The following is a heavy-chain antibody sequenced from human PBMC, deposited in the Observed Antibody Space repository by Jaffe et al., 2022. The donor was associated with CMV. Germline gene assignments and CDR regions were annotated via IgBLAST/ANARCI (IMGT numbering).Heavy chain of an antibody. CDR2: ISYDGSNK. CDR3: ANVYDEGVAAAGTGGFDY. Sequence: QVQLVESGGGVVQPGRSLRLSCAASGFTFSSYGMHWVRQAPGKGLEWVAVISYDGSNKYYADSVKGRFTISRDNSKNTLYLQMNSLRAEDTAVYYCANVYDEGVAAAGTGGFDYWGQGTLVTVSS. D-gene: IGHD6-13*01. CDR1: GFTFSSYG. J-gene: IGHJ4*02. V-gene: IGHV3-30*18.